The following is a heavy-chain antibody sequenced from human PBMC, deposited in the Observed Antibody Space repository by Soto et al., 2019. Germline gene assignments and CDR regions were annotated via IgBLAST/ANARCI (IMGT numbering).Heavy chain of an antibody. J-gene: IGHJ5*02. CDR1: GFTFSSYA. D-gene: IGHD4-17*01. CDR3: AKDLGSTTVTTDWFDP. Sequence: GGSLRLSCAASGFTFSSYAMSWVRQAPGKGLEWVSAISGSGGSTYYADSVKGRFAISRDNSKNTLYLQMNSLRAEDTAVYHCAKDLGSTTVTTDWFDPWGQGTLVTVSS. CDR2: ISGSGGST. V-gene: IGHV3-23*01.